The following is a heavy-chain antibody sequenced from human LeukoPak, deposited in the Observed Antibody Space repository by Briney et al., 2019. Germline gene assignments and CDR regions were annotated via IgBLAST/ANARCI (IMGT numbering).Heavy chain of an antibody. J-gene: IGHJ4*02. CDR2: ISYDGSNK. V-gene: IGHV3-30-3*01. D-gene: IGHD6-13*01. CDR3: ARAGAAAVGPPIDC. Sequence: GRPLRLSCAASGFTFSSYAMHWVRQAPGKGPEWVAVISYDGSNKYYADSVKGRFTISRDNSKNTLYLQMNSLRAEDTAVYYCARAGAAAVGPPIDCWGQGTLVTVSS. CDR1: GFTFSSYA.